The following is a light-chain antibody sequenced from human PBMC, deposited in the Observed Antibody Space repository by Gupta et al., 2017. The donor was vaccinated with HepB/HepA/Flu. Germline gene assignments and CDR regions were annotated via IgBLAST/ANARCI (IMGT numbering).Light chain of an antibody. Sequence: QSALTQPASLSGSPGPSITISCTGTRNDIGNYDLVSWYQQHPGEAPKLIIYEVTKRPSGVSARFSGSNSGSTASLTVSRLQAEDEASYFCSSYAGDSIWVFGGGTKLTVL. V-gene: IGLV2-23*02. J-gene: IGLJ3*02. CDR3: SSYAGDSIWV. CDR2: EVT. CDR1: RNDIGNYDL.